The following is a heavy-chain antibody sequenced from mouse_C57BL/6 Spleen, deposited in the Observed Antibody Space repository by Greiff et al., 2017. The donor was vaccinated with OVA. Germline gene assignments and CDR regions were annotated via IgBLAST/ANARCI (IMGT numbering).Heavy chain of an antibody. CDR1: GYTFTDYE. J-gene: IGHJ2*01. V-gene: IGHV1-15*01. Sequence: VQLQQSGAELVRPGASVTLSCKASGYTFTDYEMHWVKQTPVHGLEWIGAIDPETGGTAYNQKFKGKAILTADKSSSTAYMELRSLTSEDSAVYYCTRTGREAYFDYWGQGTTLTVSS. CDR2: IDPETGGT. CDR3: TRTGREAYFDY.